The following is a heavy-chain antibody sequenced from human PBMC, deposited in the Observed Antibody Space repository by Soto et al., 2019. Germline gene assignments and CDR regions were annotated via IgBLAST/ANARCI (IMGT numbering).Heavy chain of an antibody. CDR3: ARAKIAARFFDY. CDR2: INHSGST. D-gene: IGHD6-13*01. CDR1: GGSFSGYY. Sequence: PSETLSLTCAVYGGSFSGYYWSWIRQPPGKGLEWIGEINHSGSTNYNPSLKSRVTISVDTSKNQFSLKLSSVTAADTAVYYCARAKIAARFFDYWGHGTLVTVSS. V-gene: IGHV4-34*01. J-gene: IGHJ4*01.